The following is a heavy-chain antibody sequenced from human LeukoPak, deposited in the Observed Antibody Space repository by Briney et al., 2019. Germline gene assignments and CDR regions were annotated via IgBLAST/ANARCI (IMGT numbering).Heavy chain of an antibody. V-gene: IGHV1-18*01. CDR2: ISAYNGNT. Sequence: GASVTVSCTASGYTFTSYGISWVRQAPGQGLEWMGWISAYNGNTNYAQKLQGRVTMTTDTPTSTAYMELRSLRSDDTAVYYCARGGDSSGYYYTRVADYWGQGALVTVSS. D-gene: IGHD3-22*01. CDR3: ARGGDSSGYYYTRVADY. J-gene: IGHJ4*02. CDR1: GYTFTSYG.